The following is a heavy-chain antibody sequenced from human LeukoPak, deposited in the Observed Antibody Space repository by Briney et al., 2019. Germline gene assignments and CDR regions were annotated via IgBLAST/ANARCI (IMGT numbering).Heavy chain of an antibody. CDR1: GGSFSGYY. CDR2: INHSGST. V-gene: IGHV4-34*01. Sequence: PSETLSLTCAVYGGSFSGYYWSWIRQPPGKGLEWIGEINHSGSTNYNPSLKSRVTISVDTSKNQFSLKVRSVTAADTAVYYCARDWGFQWLDPWGQGTLVTVSS. CDR3: ARDWGFQWLDP. D-gene: IGHD3-16*01. J-gene: IGHJ5*02.